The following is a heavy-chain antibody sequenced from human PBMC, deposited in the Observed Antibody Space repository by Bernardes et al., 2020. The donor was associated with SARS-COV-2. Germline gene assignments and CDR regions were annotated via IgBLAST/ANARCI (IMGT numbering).Heavy chain of an antibody. Sequence: SLKFSCAASGFTFSTYWMHWVRQAPGTGLEWVSRLNEDGSITTYADSVKGRFTISRDNAKNTLYLQMHSLRVEDTATYYCVRDLAGGRGSWGQGTLVTVSS. CDR1: GFTFSTYW. CDR3: VRDLAGGRGS. D-gene: IGHD2-15*01. CDR2: LNEDGSIT. J-gene: IGHJ4*02. V-gene: IGHV3-74*01.